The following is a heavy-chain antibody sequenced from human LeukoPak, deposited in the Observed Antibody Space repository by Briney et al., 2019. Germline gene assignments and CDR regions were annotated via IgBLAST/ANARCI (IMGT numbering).Heavy chain of an antibody. CDR1: GGSFSGYY. CDR2: INHSGST. Sequence: SETLSLTCAVYGGSFSGYYWSWIRQPPGKGPEWIGEINHSGSTNYNPSLKSRVTISVDTSKNQFSLKLSSVTAADTAVYYCARQRSYYCSGGSCYPYYFDYWGQGTLVTVSS. V-gene: IGHV4-34*01. J-gene: IGHJ4*02. D-gene: IGHD2-15*01. CDR3: ARQRSYYCSGGSCYPYYFDY.